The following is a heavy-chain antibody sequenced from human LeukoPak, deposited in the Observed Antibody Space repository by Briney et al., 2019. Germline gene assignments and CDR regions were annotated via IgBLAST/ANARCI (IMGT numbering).Heavy chain of an antibody. CDR2: IYSGGST. J-gene: IGHJ4*02. Sequence: GGSLRLSCAASGFTFSDYYMSWIRQAPGKGLEWVSVIYSGGSTYYADSVKGRFTISRDNSKNTLYLQMNSLRAEDTAVYYCARDKGTGHGWYGGFDYWGQGTLVTVSS. V-gene: IGHV3-53*01. D-gene: IGHD6-19*01. CDR3: ARDKGTGHGWYGGFDY. CDR1: GFTFSDYY.